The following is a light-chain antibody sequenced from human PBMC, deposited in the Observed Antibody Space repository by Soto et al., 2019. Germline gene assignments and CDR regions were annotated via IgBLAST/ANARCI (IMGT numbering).Light chain of an antibody. Sequence: DIVMTQSPDSLAVSLGERATINCKSSQSVLYSSNNKNYLAWYQQKQGQPPKLLIYWTSTRESGVPDRFSGRGSGTDFTLTISSLQAEDVAVYYCQQYYRPWTFGQGTKVEIK. J-gene: IGKJ1*01. CDR3: QQYYRPWT. V-gene: IGKV4-1*01. CDR2: WTS. CDR1: QSVLYSSNNKNY.